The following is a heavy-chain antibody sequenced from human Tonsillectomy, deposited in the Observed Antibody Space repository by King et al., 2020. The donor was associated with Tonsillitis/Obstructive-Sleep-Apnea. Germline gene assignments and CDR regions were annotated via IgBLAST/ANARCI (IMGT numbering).Heavy chain of an antibody. CDR2: IKRKAEGETT. Sequence: VQLVESGGGLVKPGGSLRLSCAASGFTFSNAWMSWVRQAPGRGLEWVGRIKRKAEGETTNHAAPVRGRFTISRDDSKNTVYLQMNSLKTEDTAVYFCTTGGWADDSDSRTYCYWYFDYWGQGTLVTVSS. V-gene: IGHV3-15*01. CDR3: TTGGWADDSDSRTYCYWYFDY. D-gene: IGHD3-22*01. CDR1: GFTFSNAW. J-gene: IGHJ4*02.